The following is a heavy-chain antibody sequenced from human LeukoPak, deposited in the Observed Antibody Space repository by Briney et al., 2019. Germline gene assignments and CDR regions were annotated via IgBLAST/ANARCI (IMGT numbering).Heavy chain of an antibody. CDR2: INPNSGGT. Sequence: ASVKVSCKASGYTFTGYYMHWVRQAPGQGLEWMGWINPNSGGTNYAQKFQGRVTMTRDTSISTAYMELSRLRSDDTAVYYCARDRYSGYDYRGTPTSPHYYWGQGTLVTVSS. CDR1: GYTFTGYY. J-gene: IGHJ4*02. CDR3: ARDRYSGYDYRGTPTSPHYY. D-gene: IGHD5-12*01. V-gene: IGHV1-2*02.